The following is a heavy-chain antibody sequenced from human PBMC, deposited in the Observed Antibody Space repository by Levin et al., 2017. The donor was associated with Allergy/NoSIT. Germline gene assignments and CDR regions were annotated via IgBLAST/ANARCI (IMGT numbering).Heavy chain of an antibody. CDR2: IWYDGSNT. Sequence: QAGGSLRLSCAASGFTFSSNGMHWVRQAPGKGLEWVAVIWYDGSNTYYADSVKGRFTISRDNSKNMLYLQMNSLRVEDTAVYYCARWGDNKVFDYWGRGTRVTVSP. V-gene: IGHV3-33*01. J-gene: IGHJ4*02. CDR3: ARWGDNKVFDY. CDR1: GFTFSSNG. D-gene: IGHD2-21*01.